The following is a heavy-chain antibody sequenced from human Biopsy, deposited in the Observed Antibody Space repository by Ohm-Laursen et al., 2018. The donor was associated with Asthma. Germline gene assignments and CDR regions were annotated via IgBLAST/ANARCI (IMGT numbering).Heavy chain of an antibody. Sequence: ASVKVSCKLSGYSLTDLSMHWVRQAPGQGLEWMGGHEHEEGGTVNARRFQGRVTMTEDTSTDTAYMELSSLSSDDTAVYYCASDFPKDYVRYNFQFWGQGTLVTVSS. CDR3: ASDFPKDYVRYNFQF. CDR1: GYSLTDLS. D-gene: IGHD4-17*01. V-gene: IGHV1-24*01. CDR2: HEHEEGGT. J-gene: IGHJ4*02.